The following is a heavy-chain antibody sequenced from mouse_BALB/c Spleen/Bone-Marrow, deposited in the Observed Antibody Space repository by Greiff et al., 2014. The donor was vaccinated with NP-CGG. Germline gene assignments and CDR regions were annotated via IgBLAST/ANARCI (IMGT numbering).Heavy chain of an antibody. V-gene: IGHV2-5-1*01. J-gene: IGHJ2*01. CDR3: AKRGNYGYFDY. CDR2: IWRGGST. D-gene: IGHD2-1*01. Sequence: QVQLKESGPSLVQPSQSLSITCTVSGFSLTSYGVHWVRQSPGKGLEWLGVIWRGGSTDYNAAFMSRPSITKDNSKSQVFFKMNSLQADDTAIYYCAKRGNYGYFDYWGQGTPLTVSS. CDR1: GFSLTSYG.